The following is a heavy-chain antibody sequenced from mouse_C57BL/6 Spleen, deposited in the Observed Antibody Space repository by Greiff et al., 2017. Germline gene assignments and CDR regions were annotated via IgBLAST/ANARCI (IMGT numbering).Heavy chain of an antibody. Sequence: QVHVKQPGPELVKPGASVKISCKASGYAFSSSWMNWVKQRPGKGLEWIGRIYPGDGGTAYNGKLKGKATLTADKSSSTAYMQLSSRTSEYSAVYFCARGGWSCDYWGQGTTLTVSS. CDR1: GYAFSSSW. CDR2: IYPGDGGT. V-gene: IGHV1-82*01. D-gene: IGHD2-3*01. CDR3: ARGGWSCDY. J-gene: IGHJ2*01.